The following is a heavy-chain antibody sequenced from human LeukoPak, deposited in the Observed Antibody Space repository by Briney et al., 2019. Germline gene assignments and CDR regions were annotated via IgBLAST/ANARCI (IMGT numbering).Heavy chain of an antibody. V-gene: IGHV4-61*05. CDR1: GGSISSSSYY. D-gene: IGHD2-15*01. CDR2: IYYSGST. CDR3: ARSVEGYCSGGSCYSYYYYMDV. J-gene: IGHJ6*03. Sequence: SETLSLTCTVSGGSISSSSYYWGWIRQPPGKGLEWIGYIYYSGSTNYNPSLKSRVTISVDTSKNQFSLKLSSVTAADTAVYYCARSVEGYCSGGSCYSYYYYMDVWGKGTTVTVSS.